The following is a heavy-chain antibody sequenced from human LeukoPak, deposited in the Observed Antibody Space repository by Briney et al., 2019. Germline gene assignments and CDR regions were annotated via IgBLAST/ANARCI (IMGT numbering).Heavy chain of an antibody. Sequence: SETLSLTCTVSGGSISSYYWSWIRQPPGKGLEWIGYIYYSGSTNYNPSLKSRVTISVDTSKNQFSLKLSSVTAADTAVYYCARGAPVGSSWYSEPYYFDYWGQGTPVTVSS. CDR2: IYYSGST. CDR1: GGSISSYY. D-gene: IGHD6-13*01. J-gene: IGHJ4*02. CDR3: ARGAPVGSSWYSEPYYFDY. V-gene: IGHV4-59*01.